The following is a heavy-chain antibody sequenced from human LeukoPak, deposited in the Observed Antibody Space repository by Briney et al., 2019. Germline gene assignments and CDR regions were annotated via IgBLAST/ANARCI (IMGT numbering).Heavy chain of an antibody. Sequence: ASVKVSCKASGYTFTGYYIHWVRQAPGQGLGWMGWINPNNGGTSDAQKFRGRVTMTRDTSISTAYMELSRLRSDDTAVYYCARRYCSSTSCYDYFDYWGQGTLVTVSS. J-gene: IGHJ4*02. V-gene: IGHV1-2*02. D-gene: IGHD2-2*01. CDR3: ARRYCSSTSCYDYFDY. CDR2: INPNNGGT. CDR1: GYTFTGYY.